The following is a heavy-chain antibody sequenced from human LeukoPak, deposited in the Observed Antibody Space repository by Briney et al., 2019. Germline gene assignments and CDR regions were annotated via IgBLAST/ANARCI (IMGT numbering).Heavy chain of an antibody. CDR2: INHSGST. J-gene: IGHJ4*02. CDR3: ARGPMTTVNRIIDY. V-gene: IGHV4-34*01. Sequence: GSLRLSCAASGFTFSSYAMSWIRQPPGKGLEWIGEINHSGSTNYNPSLKSRVTISVDTSKNQFSLKLSSVTAADTAVYYCARGPMTTVNRIIDYWGQGTLVTVSS. CDR1: GFTFSSYA. D-gene: IGHD4-17*01.